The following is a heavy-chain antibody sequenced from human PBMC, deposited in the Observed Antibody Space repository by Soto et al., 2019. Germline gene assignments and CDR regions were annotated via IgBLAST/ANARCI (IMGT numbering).Heavy chain of an antibody. D-gene: IGHD6-13*01. V-gene: IGHV4-4*02. J-gene: IGHJ4*02. CDR1: GGSISSSNW. CDR3: AAGTDSSSWGPDY. Sequence: SETLSLTCAVSGGSISSSNWWSWVRQPPGKGLEWIGEIYHSGSTNYNPSLKSRVTISVDKSKNQFSLKLSSVTAADTAVYYCAAGTDSSSWGPDYWGQGTLVTVS. CDR2: IYHSGST.